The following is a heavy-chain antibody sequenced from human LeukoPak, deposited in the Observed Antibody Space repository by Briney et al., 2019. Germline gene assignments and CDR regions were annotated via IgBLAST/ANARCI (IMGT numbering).Heavy chain of an antibody. V-gene: IGHV3-49*04. CDR2: IRSKIYGGTT. D-gene: IGHD2-15*01. Sequence: GGSLRLSCSASGFRFDDYCMSWVRQAPGRGLEWVGFIRSKIYGGTTQYAESVKGRFTISRDDSKSIAYLQMNSLKTEDTAVYYCTRGKGDQGWYWGQGTLVTVSS. CDR3: TRGKGDQGWY. J-gene: IGHJ4*02. CDR1: GFRFDDYC.